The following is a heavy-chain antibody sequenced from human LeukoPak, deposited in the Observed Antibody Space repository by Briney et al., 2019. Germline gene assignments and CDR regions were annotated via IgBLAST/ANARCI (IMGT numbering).Heavy chain of an antibody. CDR1: GGSTSSNY. CDR2: FYSSGST. Sequence: SETLSFTCTVSGGSTSSNYWTWIRQPAGKGLEWIGRFYSSGSTNYNPSLRRRFNMSVATSKNPFSLKLSFVTAADTAVYYCVRGVGCSSTSCHNWFDPWGQGTLVTVSS. D-gene: IGHD2-2*01. J-gene: IGHJ5*02. CDR3: VRGVGCSSTSCHNWFDP. V-gene: IGHV4-4*07.